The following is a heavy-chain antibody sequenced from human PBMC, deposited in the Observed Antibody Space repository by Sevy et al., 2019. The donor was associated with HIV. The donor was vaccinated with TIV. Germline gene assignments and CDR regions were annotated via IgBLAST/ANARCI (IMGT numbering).Heavy chain of an antibody. J-gene: IGHJ6*02. V-gene: IGHV3-23*01. D-gene: IGHD2-15*01. CDR1: GFTFSTYT. CDR2: ISGSGGIT. CDR3: AKGDRTFYGMDV. Sequence: GGSLRLSCAASGFTFSTYTMNWVRQAPGKGLEWVSAISGSGGITYYADSVEGRFTISRDKSKNTVFLQMNSLRAEDTAIYYCAKGDRTFYGMDVWGQGTTVTVSS.